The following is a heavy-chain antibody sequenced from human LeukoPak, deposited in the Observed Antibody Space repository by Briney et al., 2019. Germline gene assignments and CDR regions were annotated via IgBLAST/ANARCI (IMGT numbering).Heavy chain of an antibody. CDR3: ARDPFLAVAAHY. D-gene: IGHD6-19*01. CDR1: GGSISSSNW. J-gene: IGHJ4*02. Sequence: PSETLSLTCAVSGGSISSSNWWSWVRQPPGKGLEWNGEIYHSGSTNYNPSLKSRVTISVDTSKNQFSLKLSSVTAADTAAYYCARDPFLAVAAHYWGQGTLVTVSS. V-gene: IGHV4-4*02. CDR2: IYHSGST.